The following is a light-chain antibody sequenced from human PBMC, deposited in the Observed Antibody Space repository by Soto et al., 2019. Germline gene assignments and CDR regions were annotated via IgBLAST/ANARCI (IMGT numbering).Light chain of an antibody. Sequence: DVSLTQTPSSLSASVVARFTITCRASQSIGTYLHWYQQKAGKAPKLLIYAASNLQSGVPSRFSGSGSGTDFTLTMNSLQPEDFATYYCQQGYSTPWTFGQGTMVDIK. J-gene: IGKJ1*01. CDR2: AAS. CDR1: QSIGTY. CDR3: QQGYSTPWT. V-gene: IGKV1-39*01.